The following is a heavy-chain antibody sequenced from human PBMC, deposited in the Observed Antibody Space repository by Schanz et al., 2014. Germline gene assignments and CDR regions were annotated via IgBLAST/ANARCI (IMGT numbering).Heavy chain of an antibody. CDR2: ISTSGTYM. Sequence: VQLVESGGGLIQPGGSLRLSCVASGFAFSSFAMTWVRQAPGRGLEWVSSISTSGTYMYIADSLKGRLTISRDDAKKSMYLQMNNLRAEDTAVYYCVRVSFADPRLYRGMDRDIDYWGQGTLVTVSS. D-gene: IGHD5-18*01. V-gene: IGHV3-21*01. J-gene: IGHJ4*02. CDR1: GFAFSSFA. CDR3: VRVSFADPRLYRGMDRDIDY.